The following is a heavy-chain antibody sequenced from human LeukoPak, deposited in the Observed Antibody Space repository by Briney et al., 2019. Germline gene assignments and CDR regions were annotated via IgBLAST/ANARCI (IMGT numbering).Heavy chain of an antibody. CDR1: GGSISSHY. J-gene: IGHJ3*02. D-gene: IGHD6-19*01. CDR3: ARGIAVAGRAFDI. CDR2: IYYSGST. Sequence: PSETLSLTCTVSGGSISSHYCSWIRQPPGKGLEWIGYIYYSGSTNYNPSLKSRVTISVDTSKNQFSLKLSSVTAADTAVYYCARGIAVAGRAFDIWGQGTMVTVSS. V-gene: IGHV4-59*11.